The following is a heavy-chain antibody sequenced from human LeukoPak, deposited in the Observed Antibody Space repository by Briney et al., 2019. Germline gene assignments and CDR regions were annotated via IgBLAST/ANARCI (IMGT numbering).Heavy chain of an antibody. Sequence: ASVKVFCKASGYTFTSYYMHWVRQAPGQGLEWMGIINPSGGSTSYAQKFQGRVTMTRDTSTSTVYMELSSLRSEDTAVYYCARGYYYDSSGYYWRVREHNWFDPWGQGTLVTVSS. J-gene: IGHJ5*02. D-gene: IGHD3-22*01. V-gene: IGHV1-46*01. CDR2: INPSGGST. CDR3: ARGYYYDSSGYYWRVREHNWFDP. CDR1: GYTFTSYY.